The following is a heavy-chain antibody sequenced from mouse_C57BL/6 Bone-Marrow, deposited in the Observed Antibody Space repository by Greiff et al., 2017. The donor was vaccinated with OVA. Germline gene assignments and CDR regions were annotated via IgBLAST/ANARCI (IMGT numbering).Heavy chain of an antibody. CDR2: IYPGSGST. D-gene: IGHD1-1*01. CDR1: GYTFTSYW. J-gene: IGHJ2*01. CDR3: ARGGTVVAGGYFDY. V-gene: IGHV1-55*01. Sequence: QVQLQQPGAELVKPGASVKMSCKASGYTFTSYWITWVKQRPGQGLEWIGDIYPGSGSTNYNEKFKSKATLTVDTSSSTAYMQLSSLTSEDSAVYYCARGGTVVAGGYFDYWGQGTTLTVSS.